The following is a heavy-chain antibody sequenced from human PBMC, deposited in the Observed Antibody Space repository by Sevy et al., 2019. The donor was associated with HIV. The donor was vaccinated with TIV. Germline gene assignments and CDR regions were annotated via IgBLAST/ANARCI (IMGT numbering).Heavy chain of an antibody. J-gene: IGHJ6*02. CDR1: GFTFDDYA. Sequence: GGSLRLSCAASGFTFDDYAMHWVRQAPGKGLEWVSGISWNSGSIGYADSVKGRFTISRDNAKNSLYLQMNSLGAEDTALYYCAKDQGGWSRAARPVGVYYYYYGMDVWGQGTTVTVSS. CDR2: ISWNSGSI. V-gene: IGHV3-9*01. D-gene: IGHD6-6*01. CDR3: AKDQGGWSRAARPVGVYYYYYGMDV.